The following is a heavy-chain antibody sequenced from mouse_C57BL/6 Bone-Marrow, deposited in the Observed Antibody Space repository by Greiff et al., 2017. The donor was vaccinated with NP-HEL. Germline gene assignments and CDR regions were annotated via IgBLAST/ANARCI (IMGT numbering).Heavy chain of an antibody. CDR3: ARSGGPYAMDY. J-gene: IGHJ4*01. CDR1: GYTFTNYW. Sequence: QVQLKQSGAELVRPGTSVKMSCKASGYTFTNYWIGWAKQRPGHGLEWIGDIYPGGGYTNYNEKFKGKATLTADKSSSTAYMQFSSLTSEDSAIYYCARSGGPYAMDYWGQGTSVTVSS. V-gene: IGHV1-63*01. CDR2: IYPGGGYT.